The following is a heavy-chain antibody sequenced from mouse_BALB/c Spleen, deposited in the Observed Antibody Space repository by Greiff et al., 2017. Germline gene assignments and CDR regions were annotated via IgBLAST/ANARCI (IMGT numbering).Heavy chain of an antibody. CDR3: ASSLFDY. CDR1: GFTFSSFG. J-gene: IGHJ2*01. V-gene: IGHV5-17*02. Sequence: EVKVVESGGGLVKPGGSLKLSCAASGFTFSSFGMHWVRQAPEKGLEWVAYISSGSSTIYYADTVKGRFTISRDNPKNTLFLQMTSLRSEDTAMYYCASSLFDYWGQGTTLTVSS. CDR2: ISSGSSTI.